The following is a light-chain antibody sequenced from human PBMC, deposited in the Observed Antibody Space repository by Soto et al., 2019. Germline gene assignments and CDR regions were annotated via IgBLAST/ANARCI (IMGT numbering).Light chain of an antibody. CDR3: QQSYSSIT. J-gene: IGKJ5*01. Sequence: AIRMTQSPSSLSASTGDRVTITCRASQGISSYLAWYQQKPGKAPKILIYAASSLQRGVPSTFSGGGSGTDFTLTISSLQPEDFATYYCQQSYSSITLGQGTRLEIK. CDR2: AAS. CDR1: QGISSY. V-gene: IGKV1-8*01.